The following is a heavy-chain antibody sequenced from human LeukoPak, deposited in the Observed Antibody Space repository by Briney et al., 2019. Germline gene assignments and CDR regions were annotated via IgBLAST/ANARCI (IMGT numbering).Heavy chain of an antibody. D-gene: IGHD2-2*01. Sequence: PSETLSLTCTVSGGSISSYYWSWIRQPAGKGLEWIGRIYTSGSTNYNPSLKSRVTISVDTSKNQFSLKLSSVTAADTAVYYCAREVVPAATDYYYYMDVWGKGTTVTVSS. V-gene: IGHV4-4*07. CDR3: AREVVPAATDYYYYMDV. J-gene: IGHJ6*03. CDR1: GGSISSYY. CDR2: IYTSGST.